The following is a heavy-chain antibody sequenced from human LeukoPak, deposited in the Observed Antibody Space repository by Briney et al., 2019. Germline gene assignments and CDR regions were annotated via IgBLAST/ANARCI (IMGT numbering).Heavy chain of an antibody. V-gene: IGHV4-34*01. D-gene: IGHD3-3*01. J-gene: IGHJ5*02. CDR2: INHSGST. CDR1: GGSFRNYY. Sequence: SETLSLTCGVYGGSFRNYYWTWIRQPPGQGLEWIGEINHSGSTNYNPSLKSRVTISRDTSKNQLSLKLISVTAADTAVYYCVRGITIFGVVTMRWFDPWGQGTLVTVSS. CDR3: VRGITIFGVVTMRWFDP.